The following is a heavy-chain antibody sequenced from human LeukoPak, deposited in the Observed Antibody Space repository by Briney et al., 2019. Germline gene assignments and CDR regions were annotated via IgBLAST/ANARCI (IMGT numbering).Heavy chain of an antibody. CDR3: AKDLGSAHDY. D-gene: IGHD6-25*01. Sequence: GGSLRLSCAASGFSVSSNYMSWVRQAPGKGLEWVSAISGSGGSTYYADSVKGRFTISRDNSKNTLYLQMNSLRAEDTAVYYCAKDLGSAHDYWGQGTLVTVSS. V-gene: IGHV3-23*01. J-gene: IGHJ4*02. CDR2: ISGSGGST. CDR1: GFSVSSNY.